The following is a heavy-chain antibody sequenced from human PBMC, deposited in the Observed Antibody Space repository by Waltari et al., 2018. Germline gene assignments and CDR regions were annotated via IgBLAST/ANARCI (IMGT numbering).Heavy chain of an antibody. CDR1: GGSITSNRHY. V-gene: IGHV4-39*02. D-gene: IGHD5-12*01. Sequence: QLQLQESGPGLGKPSETLSLTCIVSGGSITSNRHYWAWIRQPPGQGLEWIGTMSYNGATYSSPSLKSRVTLSRDTSKNHRSLKLGSVTAADTAVYYCATYIGASIGTAAFDVWGQGTMVTVSS. CDR3: ATYIGASIGTAAFDV. J-gene: IGHJ3*01. CDR2: MSYNGAT.